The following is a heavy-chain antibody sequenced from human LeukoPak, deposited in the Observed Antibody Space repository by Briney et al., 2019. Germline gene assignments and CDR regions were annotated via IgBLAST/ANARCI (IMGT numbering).Heavy chain of an antibody. J-gene: IGHJ6*04. D-gene: IGHD3-10*01. CDR1: GFTFGDYA. CDR3: TRGYGSGSYREDV. CDR2: IRSKAYGGTT. V-gene: IGHV3-49*04. Sequence: GRSLRLSCTASGFTFGDYAMSWVRQAPGKGLEWVGFIRSKAYGGTTEYAASVKGRFTISRDDSKSIAYLQMNSLKTEDTAVYYCTRGYGSGSYREDVWGKGTTVTISS.